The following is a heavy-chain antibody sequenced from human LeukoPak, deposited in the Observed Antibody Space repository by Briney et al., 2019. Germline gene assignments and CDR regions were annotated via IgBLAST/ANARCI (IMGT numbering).Heavy chain of an antibody. CDR2: IYPGDSDT. V-gene: IGHV5-51*01. J-gene: IGHJ4*02. Sequence: GESLKISCKGSGYSFTSYWIGWVRQVPGKGLEWMGIIYPGDSDTRYSPSFQGQVTISADKSISTAYLQWSSLKASDTAMYYCARPRIAARAPLGYWGQGTLVTVSS. CDR1: GYSFTSYW. D-gene: IGHD6-6*01. CDR3: ARPRIAARAPLGY.